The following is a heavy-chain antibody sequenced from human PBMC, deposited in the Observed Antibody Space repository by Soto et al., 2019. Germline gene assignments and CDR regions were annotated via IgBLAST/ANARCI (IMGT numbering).Heavy chain of an antibody. CDR3: ARDRQNYGSLDY. CDR2: INTYNGVT. J-gene: IGHJ4*02. CDR1: GYTLSNNYG. V-gene: IGHV1-18*01. D-gene: IGHD4-17*01. Sequence: QVPLVQSGAEVKNPGASVKVSCRASGYTLSNNYGISWVRQAPGQGLEWMGWINTYNGVTNNARKFQDRVTLTTDASTTTAYIELRSLRSDDTAIYYCARDRQNYGSLDYWGQGTLVTVSS.